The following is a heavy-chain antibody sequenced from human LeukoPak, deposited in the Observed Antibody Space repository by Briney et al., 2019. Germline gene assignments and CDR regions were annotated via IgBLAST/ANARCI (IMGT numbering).Heavy chain of an antibody. J-gene: IGHJ6*03. CDR1: GFTFSDYY. V-gene: IGHV3-11*04. D-gene: IGHD6-13*01. CDR3: AREYSSSWYSYYYYYMDV. Sequence: PGGSLRLSCAASGFTFSDYYMSWIRQAPGKGLEWVSYITNSGSTIYYADSVKGRFTISRDNAKNSLYLQMNSLRAEDTAVYYCAREYSSSWYSYYYYYMDVWGKGTTVTVSS. CDR2: ITNSGSTI.